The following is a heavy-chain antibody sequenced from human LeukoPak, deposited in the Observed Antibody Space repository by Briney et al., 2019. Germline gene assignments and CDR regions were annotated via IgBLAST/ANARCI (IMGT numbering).Heavy chain of an antibody. V-gene: IGHV3-7*03. Sequence: GGSLRLSSAASGFKFSNDWMNWVRQAPGKGLEWVANINQHGSEQYYADSVRGRFTISRDNSRNSLYLQMNSLRGEDTAVYYCARDPDVVRGVHFDYWGQGALVTVSS. CDR2: INQHGSEQ. D-gene: IGHD3-10*01. J-gene: IGHJ4*02. CDR1: GFKFSNDW. CDR3: ARDPDVVRGVHFDY.